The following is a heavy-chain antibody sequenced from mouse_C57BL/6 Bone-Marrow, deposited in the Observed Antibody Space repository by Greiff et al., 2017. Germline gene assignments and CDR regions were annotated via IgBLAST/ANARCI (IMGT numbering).Heavy chain of an antibody. CDR1: GYTFTSYW. Sequence: QVQLKQPGAELVKPGASVKMSCKASGYTFTSYWITWVKQRPGQGLEWIGDIYPGSGSTNYNEKFKSKATLTVDTSSSTAYMQLSSLTSEDSAVYYCARWEGYYGSPPWFAYWGQGTLVTVSA. J-gene: IGHJ3*01. CDR2: IYPGSGST. CDR3: ARWEGYYGSPPWFAY. D-gene: IGHD1-1*01. V-gene: IGHV1-55*01.